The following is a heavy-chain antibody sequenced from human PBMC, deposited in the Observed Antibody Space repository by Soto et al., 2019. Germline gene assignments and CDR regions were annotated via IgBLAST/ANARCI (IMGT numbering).Heavy chain of an antibody. V-gene: IGHV4-39*01. Sequence: SETLSLTCTVSGGSISSSSYYWGWIRQPPGKGLEWIGSIYYSGSTYYNPSLKSRVTISVDTSKNQFSLKLSSVTAADTAVYYCARHESPEGFLEWLSYFDYWGQGTLVTVSS. J-gene: IGHJ4*02. CDR3: ARHESPEGFLEWLSYFDY. CDR1: GGSISSSSYY. CDR2: IYYSGST. D-gene: IGHD3-3*01.